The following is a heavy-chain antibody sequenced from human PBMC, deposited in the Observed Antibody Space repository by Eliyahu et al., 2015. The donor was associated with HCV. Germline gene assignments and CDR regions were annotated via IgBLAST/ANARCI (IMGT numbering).Heavy chain of an antibody. Sequence: QVQLVQSGAEVKKPGASVKVSCKASGYTFTSYDINWVRQATGQGLEWMGWMNPNSGNTGYAQKFQGRVTMTRNTSISTAYMELSSLRSEDTAVYYCAGFYYDSSGYYLDYGMDVWGQGTTVTVSS. V-gene: IGHV1-8*01. J-gene: IGHJ6*02. CDR3: AGFYYDSSGYYLDYGMDV. CDR2: MNPNSGNT. D-gene: IGHD3-22*01. CDR1: GYTFTSYD.